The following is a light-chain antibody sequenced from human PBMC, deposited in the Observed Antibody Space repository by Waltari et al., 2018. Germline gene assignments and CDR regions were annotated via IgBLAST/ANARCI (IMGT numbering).Light chain of an antibody. V-gene: IGLV1-47*01. CDR3: AAWDDSLSGHYV. J-gene: IGLJ1*01. CDR2: RNN. CDR1: SSNIGSNY. Sequence: SCSGSSSNIGSNYVYWYQQLPGTAPKLLIYRNNQRPSGVPDRFSGSKSGTSASLAISGLRSEDEADYYCAAWDDSLSGHYVFGTGTKVTVL.